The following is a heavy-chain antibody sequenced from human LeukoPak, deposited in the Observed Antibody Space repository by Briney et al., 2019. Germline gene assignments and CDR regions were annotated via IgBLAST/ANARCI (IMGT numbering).Heavy chain of an antibody. J-gene: IGHJ6*03. CDR1: GYTFTSYD. V-gene: IGHV1-8*03. D-gene: IGHD6-13*01. Sequence: ASVKVSCKASGYTFTSYDINWVRQATGQGLEWMGWMNPNSGNTGYAQKFQGRVTITRNTSISTAYMELSSLRSGDTAVYYCARSTSSSWIYYYYYMDVWGKGTTVTVSS. CDR3: ARSTSSSWIYYYYYMDV. CDR2: MNPNSGNT.